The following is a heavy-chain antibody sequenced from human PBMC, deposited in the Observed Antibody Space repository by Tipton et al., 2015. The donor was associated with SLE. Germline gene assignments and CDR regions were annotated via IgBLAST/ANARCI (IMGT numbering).Heavy chain of an antibody. J-gene: IGHJ2*01. CDR3: ARHGDQLGIYWYFDL. V-gene: IGHV4-59*01. Sequence: TLSLTCTVSGASISSYFWSWIRQPPGKGLEWIGYIDYSGSTSYNPSVKSRVTISVDTSKNQFSLNLTSVTAADTAVYFCARHGDQLGIYWYFDLWGRGTLVTVSS. CDR1: GASISSYF. D-gene: IGHD7-27*01. CDR2: IDYSGST.